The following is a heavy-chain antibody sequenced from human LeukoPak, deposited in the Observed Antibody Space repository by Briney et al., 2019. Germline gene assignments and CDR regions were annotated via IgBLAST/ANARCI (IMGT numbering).Heavy chain of an antibody. CDR2: IRSKAYGGTT. CDR1: GFTFGDYA. V-gene: IGHV3-49*03. J-gene: IGHJ6*02. Sequence: GGSLRLSCTASGFTFGDYAMSWFRQAPGKGLEWVGFIRSKAYGGTTEYAASVKGRFTISRDDSKSTAYLQMNSLKTEDTAVYYCTRGDPGYYYYYGMDVWGQGTTVTVSS. D-gene: IGHD5-24*01. CDR3: TRGDPGYYYYYGMDV.